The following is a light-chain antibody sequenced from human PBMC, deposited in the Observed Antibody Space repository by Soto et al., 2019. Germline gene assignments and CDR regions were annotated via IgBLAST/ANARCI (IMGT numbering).Light chain of an antibody. CDR1: QSVRGH. CDR2: DAS. Sequence: EIELTQSPGTLSWSPGETVTLSCLASQSVRGHLAWYQHKPGQAPRLLIYDASYRATGVPLRFSGSGSGTDFTLPISSLESGDSATYYCQQRSDWPPITFGQGTRVEIK. CDR3: QQRSDWPPIT. J-gene: IGKJ5*01. V-gene: IGKV3-11*01.